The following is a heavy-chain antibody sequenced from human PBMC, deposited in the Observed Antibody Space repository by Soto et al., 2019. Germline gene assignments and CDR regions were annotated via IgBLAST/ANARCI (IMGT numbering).Heavy chain of an antibody. CDR1: GGTFSSYA. J-gene: IGHJ6*02. D-gene: IGHD2-8*01. V-gene: IGHV1-69*01. Sequence: QVQLVQSGAEVKKPGSSVKVSCKASGGTFSSYAISWVRQAPGQGLEWMGGIIPIFGTANYAQKFQGRVTITADESTSTAYLELSSLRAEDTAVYYCASDCRYCTNVDYYYYGMDVWGQGTTVTVSS. CDR3: ASDCRYCTNVDYYYYGMDV. CDR2: IIPIFGTA.